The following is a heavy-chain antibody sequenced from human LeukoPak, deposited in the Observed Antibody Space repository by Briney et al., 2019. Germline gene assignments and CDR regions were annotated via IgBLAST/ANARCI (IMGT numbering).Heavy chain of an antibody. D-gene: IGHD3-22*01. V-gene: IGHV3-23*01. J-gene: IGHJ4*02. CDR3: AKVRPNYYDSSGYYYVFDY. CDR1: GFTFSSYA. CDR2: ISGSGGST. Sequence: PGGSLRLSCAASGFTFSSYAMSWVRQAPGKGLEWVSAISGSGGSTYYADSVKGRFTISRDNSKNTLYLQMNSLRAEDTAVYYCAKVRPNYYDSSGYYYVFDYWGQGTLVTVSS.